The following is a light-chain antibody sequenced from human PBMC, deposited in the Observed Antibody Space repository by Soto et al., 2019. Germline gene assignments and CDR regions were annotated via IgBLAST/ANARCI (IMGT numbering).Light chain of an antibody. CDR2: TDD. J-gene: IGLJ2*01. Sequence: QSVLTQPPSVSGAPGQRVSISCSGSSSNIGAGFDVHWYQQFPGAAPKLLIYTDDNRPSGVPYRFSASKSGTAAALTITGPQTYDDAHYYCHSYDSVVSASVFGGGTKLTVL. CDR3: HSYDSVVSASV. V-gene: IGLV1-40*01. CDR1: SSNIGAGFD.